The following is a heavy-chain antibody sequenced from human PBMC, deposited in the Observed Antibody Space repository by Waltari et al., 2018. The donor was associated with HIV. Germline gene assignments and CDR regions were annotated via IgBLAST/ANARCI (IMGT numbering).Heavy chain of an antibody. CDR3: VKGAPFDY. CDR2: IDRDGSDT. CDR1: GFTFSADW. V-gene: IGHV3-74*03. Sequence: EEQLVESGGGLVQPGGSLRLSCAASGFTFSADWMHWVRQVPGKGLVWVSRIDRDGSDTLTADSVKGRFTISRDNAKNTLYLQMNSLRPEDTAVYYCVKGAPFDYWGQGALVAVSS. J-gene: IGHJ4*02.